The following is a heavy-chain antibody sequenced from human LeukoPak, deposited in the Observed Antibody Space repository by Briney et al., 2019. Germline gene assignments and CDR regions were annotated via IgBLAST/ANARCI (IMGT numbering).Heavy chain of an antibody. Sequence: SETLSLTCAVSGYSISSGYYWGWIRQHPGKGLEWIGYIYYSGSTYYNPSLKSRVTISVDTSKNQFSLKLSSVTAADTAVYYCARDGSHRGGWFDPWGQGTLVTVSS. CDR2: IYYSGST. V-gene: IGHV4-31*11. CDR3: ARDGSHRGGWFDP. J-gene: IGHJ5*02. CDR1: GYSISSGYY. D-gene: IGHD3-16*01.